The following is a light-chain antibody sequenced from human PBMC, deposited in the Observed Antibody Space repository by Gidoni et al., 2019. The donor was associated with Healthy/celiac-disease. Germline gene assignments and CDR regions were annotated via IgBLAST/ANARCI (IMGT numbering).Light chain of an antibody. CDR3: QQYDNLPLT. J-gene: IGKJ4*01. V-gene: IGKV1-33*01. CDR1: KDIINY. Sequence: IQMTQSPSSLSASVGDRVTITCQSSKDIINYLNWYQQKPGKAPKLLIYDASNVATGVPSRFSGSGSGTDFTFTISSLQPEATATYYCQQYDNLPLTFGGGTKVEIK. CDR2: DAS.